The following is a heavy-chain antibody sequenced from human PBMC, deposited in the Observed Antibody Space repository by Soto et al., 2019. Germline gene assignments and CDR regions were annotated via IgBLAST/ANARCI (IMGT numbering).Heavy chain of an antibody. CDR2: IYYSGST. CDR3: ARAVMEYYGMDV. J-gene: IGHJ6*02. D-gene: IGHD2-21*01. V-gene: IGHV4-31*03. CDR1: GGSIISGGYY. Sequence: SETLSLTCTVSGGSIISGGYYFICIRQHPWNGLELIGYIYYSGSTYYNPSLKSRVTISVDTSKNQFSLKLSSVTAADTAVYYCARAVMEYYGMDVWGQGTTVTVSS.